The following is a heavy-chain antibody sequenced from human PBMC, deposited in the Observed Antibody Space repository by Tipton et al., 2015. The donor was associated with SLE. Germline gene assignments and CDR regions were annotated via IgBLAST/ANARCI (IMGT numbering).Heavy chain of an antibody. CDR2: ISSSSSYI. CDR3: ARVLRGIAAAAFQH. Sequence: SLRLSCAASGFTLSSYSMNWVRQAPGKGLEWVSSISSSSSYIYYADSVKGRFTISRDNAKNSLYLQMNSLRAEDTAVYYCARVLRGIAAAAFQHWGQGTLVTVSS. V-gene: IGHV3-21*03. D-gene: IGHD6-13*01. J-gene: IGHJ1*01. CDR1: GFTLSSYS.